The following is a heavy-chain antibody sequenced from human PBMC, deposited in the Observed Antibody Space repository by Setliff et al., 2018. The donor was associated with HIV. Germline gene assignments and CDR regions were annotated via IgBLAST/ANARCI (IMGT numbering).Heavy chain of an antibody. J-gene: IGHJ4*02. D-gene: IGHD3-16*01. V-gene: IGHV4-31*03. CDR1: GGSISSSGNY. CDR3: AKAAVEMTTIAFGGPPGY. CDR2: IYYTGST. Sequence: PSETLSLTCTVSGGSISSSGNYWTWIRQRPGKGLEWIGYIYYTGSTYYHPSLKSRVLISVDTSNNLFSLSLRSVTAADTAVYYCAKAAVEMTTIAFGGPPGYWGQGTLVTVSS.